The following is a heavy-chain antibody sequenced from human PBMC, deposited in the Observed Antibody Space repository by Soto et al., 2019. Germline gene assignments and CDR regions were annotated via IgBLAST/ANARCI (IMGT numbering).Heavy chain of an antibody. D-gene: IGHD3-16*02. Sequence: SETLSLTRTVPRRSISSSSYYWGWIRQPPGKGLEWIGSIYYSGRTYYNPSLKSRVTISVDTSKNQFSLKLSSVTAADTAVYYCARRRYDYVWGSYRYDAFDIWGQGTMV. CDR3: ARRRYDYVWGSYRYDAFDI. V-gene: IGHV4-39*01. CDR2: IYYSGRT. CDR1: RRSISSSSYY. J-gene: IGHJ3*02.